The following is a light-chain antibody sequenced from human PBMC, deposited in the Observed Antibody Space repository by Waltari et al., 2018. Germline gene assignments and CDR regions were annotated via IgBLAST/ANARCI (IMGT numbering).Light chain of an antibody. V-gene: IGLV2-23*01. Sequence: QSALTQPASVSGSPGQSIPIPCTGTSSDVGSYTLVPWYQQHPGKAPRLMIYADSNRPSGSSNRFSGSKSGNTASLTISGLQAEDEAAYYCCSYAGSSTVKFGEGTYLTVL. J-gene: IGLJ2*01. CDR1: SSDVGSYTL. CDR2: ADS. CDR3: CSYAGSSTVK.